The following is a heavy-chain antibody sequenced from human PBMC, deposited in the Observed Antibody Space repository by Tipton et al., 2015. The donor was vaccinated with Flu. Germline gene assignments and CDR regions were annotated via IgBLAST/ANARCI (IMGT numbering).Heavy chain of an antibody. Sequence: TLSLTCTVSGGSISSYYWSWIRQPPGKGLEWIGYIYYSGSTNYNPSLKSRVTISVDTSKNQFSLKLSSVTAADTAVYYCARGCFPFIPCEGVLDRYYYYMDVWGKGTTVTVSS. CDR1: GGSISSYY. D-gene: IGHD3/OR15-3a*01. CDR2: IYYSGST. V-gene: IGHV4-59*01. J-gene: IGHJ6*03. CDR3: ARGCFPFIPCEGVLDRYYYYMDV.